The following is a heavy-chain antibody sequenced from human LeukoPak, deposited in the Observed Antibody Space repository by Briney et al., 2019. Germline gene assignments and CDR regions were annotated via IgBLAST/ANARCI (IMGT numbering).Heavy chain of an antibody. V-gene: IGHV3-30*18. J-gene: IGHJ4*02. CDR2: ISNDESNK. Sequence: GRSLRLSCAASGFTFSSYGMHWVRQAPGEGLEGWAVISNDESNKYYADSVKGRFTIARDNSKNTLYLQMNSLRAEDTAVYYCAKAGPDTAVAGHKPFDYWGQGTLVTVSS. D-gene: IGHD6-19*01. CDR1: GFTFSSYG. CDR3: AKAGPDTAVAGHKPFDY.